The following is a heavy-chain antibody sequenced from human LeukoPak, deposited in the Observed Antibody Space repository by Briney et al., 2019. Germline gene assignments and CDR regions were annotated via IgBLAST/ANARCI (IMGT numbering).Heavy chain of an antibody. CDR1: GFTFNSAW. V-gene: IGHV3-15*01. CDR3: TTSVRWVVLYEY. J-gene: IGHJ4*02. CDR2: VKSNADGGTT. Sequence: KAEGSLRLSCAASGFTFNSAWMSWVRQAPGKGLEWVGRVKSNADGGTTDYAAPVKGRFTISRDDSKNTLYLQMNSLKTEDTAIYYCTTSVRWVVLYEYWGQGTLVTVSS. D-gene: IGHD3-10*02.